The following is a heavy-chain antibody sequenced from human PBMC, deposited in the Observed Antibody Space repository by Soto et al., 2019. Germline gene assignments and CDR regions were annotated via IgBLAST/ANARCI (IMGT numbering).Heavy chain of an antibody. V-gene: IGHV3-21*01. D-gene: IGHD4-4*01. J-gene: IGHJ6*02. CDR2: ISSSSSYI. CDR3: ARDGSYSNYVPLDV. Sequence: EVQLVASGGGLVKPGGSLRLSCAASGFTFSSYSMNWVRQAPGKGLEWVSSISSSSSYIYYADSVKGRFTISRDNAKNSLYLQMNSLRAEDTAVYYCARDGSYSNYVPLDVWGQGTTVTVSS. CDR1: GFTFSSYS.